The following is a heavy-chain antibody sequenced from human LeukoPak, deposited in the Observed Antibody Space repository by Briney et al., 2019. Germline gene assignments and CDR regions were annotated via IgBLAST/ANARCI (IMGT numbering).Heavy chain of an antibody. D-gene: IGHD3-3*01. CDR3: ARGSMRGVVIPTGY. J-gene: IGHJ4*02. Sequence: ASVKVSCKASGYTFTGYYMHWVRQALGQGLEWMGWINPNSGGTNYAQKFQGRVTMTRDTSISTAYMELSRLRSDDTAVYYCARGSMRGVVIPTGYWGQGTLVTVSS. V-gene: IGHV1-2*02. CDR1: GYTFTGYY. CDR2: INPNSGGT.